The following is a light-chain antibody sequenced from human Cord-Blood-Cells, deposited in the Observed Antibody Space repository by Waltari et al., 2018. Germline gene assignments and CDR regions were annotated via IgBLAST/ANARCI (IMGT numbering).Light chain of an antibody. V-gene: IGLV3-19*01. CDR1: SLRRDY. CDR3: NSRDSSGNHYV. CDR2: GKN. J-gene: IGLJ1*01. Sequence: SSELTQDTAVSVALGQTVRITCQGDSLRRDYASWYQQKPGQAPVLVIYGKNNRPSGIPDRFSGSSSGNTASLTITGAQAEDEADYYCNSRDSSGNHYVFGTGTKVTVL.